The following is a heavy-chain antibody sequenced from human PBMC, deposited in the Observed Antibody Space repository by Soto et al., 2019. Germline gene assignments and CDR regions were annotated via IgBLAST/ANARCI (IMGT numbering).Heavy chain of an antibody. CDR1: GYSFSIFW. CDR2: IYPADSDT. J-gene: IGHJ4*02. CDR3: ARRGYDSSEYHFDY. D-gene: IGHD3-22*01. V-gene: IGHV5-51*01. Sequence: GESLKISCKGSGYSFSIFWIGWVRQMPGKGLEWMGVIYPADSDTRYSPSFEGQVTISADKSFSTVYLQWSSLKASDTAMYYCARRGYDSSEYHFDYWGQGTLVTVSS.